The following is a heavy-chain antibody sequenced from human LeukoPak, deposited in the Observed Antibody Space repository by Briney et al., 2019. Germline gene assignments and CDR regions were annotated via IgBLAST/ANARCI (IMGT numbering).Heavy chain of an antibody. D-gene: IGHD3-3*01. CDR1: GFTFSDSY. Sequence: KSGGSLRLSCAASGFTFSDSYLTWIRQAPGKGLEWVSYINNGGGPIHYADSVKGRFTISWDNAKKSLYLQMNSLRAEDTAVYYCARGYDFWSYYLITWGQGTLVTVSS. J-gene: IGHJ4*02. V-gene: IGHV3-11*01. CDR2: INNGGGPI. CDR3: ARGYDFWSYYLIT.